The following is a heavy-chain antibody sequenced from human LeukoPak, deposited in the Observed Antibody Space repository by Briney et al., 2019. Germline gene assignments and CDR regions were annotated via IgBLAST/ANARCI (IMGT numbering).Heavy chain of an antibody. Sequence: QPGGSLRLSCAASGFTFSDHYMDWVRQAPGKGLEWVGRTRNKANSYTTEYAASVKGRFTISRDDSKNSLYLQMNSLRAEDTAVYYCARVGRGYGSGSYQFDYWGQGTLVTVSS. CDR1: GFTFSDHY. D-gene: IGHD3-10*01. J-gene: IGHJ4*02. CDR3: ARVGRGYGSGSYQFDY. V-gene: IGHV3-72*01. CDR2: TRNKANSYTT.